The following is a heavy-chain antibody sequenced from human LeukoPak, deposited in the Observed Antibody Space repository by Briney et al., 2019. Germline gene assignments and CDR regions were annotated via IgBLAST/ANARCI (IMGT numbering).Heavy chain of an antibody. V-gene: IGHV3-23*01. Sequence: GGSLRLSCTVSGFTFRDYAMGWVRQAPGKGLEWVSTITGIGDSTYYADSVGGRFSISRDNSKNTLFLQMNSLRAEDTATYYCAKTTRHHDAFDIWGQGTMVTVSP. J-gene: IGHJ3*02. D-gene: IGHD1-1*01. CDR2: ITGIGDST. CDR1: GFTFRDYA. CDR3: AKTTRHHDAFDI.